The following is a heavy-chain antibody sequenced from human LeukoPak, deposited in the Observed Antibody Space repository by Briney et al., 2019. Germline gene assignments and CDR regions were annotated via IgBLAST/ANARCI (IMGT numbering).Heavy chain of an antibody. V-gene: IGHV5-51*01. D-gene: IGHD4-23*01. J-gene: IGHJ5*02. CDR1: GYTFNNYW. CDR3: ARSYGGNSRGWFDP. Sequence: ESLEISCKGSGYTFNNYWIGWVRQMPGKGLEWMGIIYPGDSDTRHSPSFQGQVNISADKSISTAYLQWSSLKASDTAMYYCARSYGGNSRGWFDPWGQGTLVTVSS. CDR2: IYPGDSDT.